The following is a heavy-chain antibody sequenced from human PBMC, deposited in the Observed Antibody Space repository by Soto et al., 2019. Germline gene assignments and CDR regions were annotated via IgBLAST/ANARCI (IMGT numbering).Heavy chain of an antibody. CDR2: IYYSGST. D-gene: IGHD6-13*01. J-gene: IGHJ6*02. Sequence: SETLSLTCTVSGGSVSSGSYYWSWIRQPPGKGLEWIGYIYYSGSTNYNPSLKSRVTISVDTSKNQFSLKLSSVTAADTAVYYCARDHSIAAGLYYGMDVWGQGTTVTVSS. CDR1: GGSVSSGSYY. CDR3: ARDHSIAAGLYYGMDV. V-gene: IGHV4-61*01.